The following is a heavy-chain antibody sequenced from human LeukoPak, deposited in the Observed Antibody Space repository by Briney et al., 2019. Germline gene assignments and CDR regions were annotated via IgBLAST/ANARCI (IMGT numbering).Heavy chain of an antibody. CDR3: ARLGYDNSYGAVDY. J-gene: IGHJ4*02. V-gene: IGHV3-74*01. D-gene: IGHD5-18*01. CDR2: INCDATET. CDR1: GFTFSADW. Sequence: GGSLRLSCGASGFTFSADWMHWVRHAPGKGLAWVARINCDATETNYADSVKGRFTISRDNARNTLYLQMNSLGVDDTAVYYCARLGYDNSYGAVDYWGRGTLVTVSS.